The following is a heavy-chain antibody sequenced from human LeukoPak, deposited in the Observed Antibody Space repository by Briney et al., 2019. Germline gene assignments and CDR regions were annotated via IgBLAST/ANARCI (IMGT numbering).Heavy chain of an antibody. CDR2: INHSGST. CDR3: ARGDYYDSSGYYYFDY. Sequence: SETLSLTCAVYGGSFSGYYWSWIRQPPEKGLEWIGEINHSGSTNYNPSLKSRVTISVDTSKNQFSLKLSSVTAADTAVYYCARGDYYDSSGYYYFDYWGQGTLVTVSS. CDR1: GGSFSGYY. J-gene: IGHJ4*02. V-gene: IGHV4-34*01. D-gene: IGHD3-22*01.